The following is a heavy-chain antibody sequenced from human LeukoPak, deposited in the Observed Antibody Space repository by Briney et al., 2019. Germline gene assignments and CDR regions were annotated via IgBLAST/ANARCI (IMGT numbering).Heavy chain of an antibody. CDR1: GYSISSGYY. D-gene: IGHD3-22*01. Sequence: SETLSLTCTVSGYSISSGYYWGWIRQPPGKGLEWIGSIYHSGSTYYNPSLKSRVTMSVDTSKNQFSLKLSSVTAADTAVYYCARDMRDSSGYYNTRYYFDYWGQGTLVTVSS. CDR2: IYHSGST. V-gene: IGHV4-38-2*02. J-gene: IGHJ4*02. CDR3: ARDMRDSSGYYNTRYYFDY.